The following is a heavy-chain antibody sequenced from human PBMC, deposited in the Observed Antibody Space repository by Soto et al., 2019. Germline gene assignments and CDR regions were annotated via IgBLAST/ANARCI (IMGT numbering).Heavy chain of an antibody. CDR1: GFTFSDYY. V-gene: IGHV3-11*06. CDR3: ARMAGSHYYGMDV. J-gene: IGHJ6*02. Sequence: VQLVESGGGLVKPGGSLRLSCAASGFTFSDYYMSWIRQAPGKGLEWVSYISSSSSYTNYADSVKGRFTISRDNAKNSLYLQMNSLRAEDTAVYYCARMAGSHYYGMDVWGQGTTVTVSS. D-gene: IGHD3-10*01. CDR2: ISSSSSYT.